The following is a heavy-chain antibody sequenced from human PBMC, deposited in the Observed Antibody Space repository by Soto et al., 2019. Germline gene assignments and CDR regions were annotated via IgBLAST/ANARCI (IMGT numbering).Heavy chain of an antibody. Sequence: QVQLVQSGAEVKKPGSSVKVSCKASGGTFSSYAISWVRQAPGQGLEWMGGIIPIFGSANYAQKFQGRVKITADESTSTAYMDLSSLRSEDTAVYYCARDLKRYYDSSGYGYYYYGMEVWGQGTTVTVSS. V-gene: IGHV1-69*01. CDR3: ARDLKRYYDSSGYGYYYYGMEV. D-gene: IGHD3-22*01. CDR2: IIPIFGSA. CDR1: GGTFSSYA. J-gene: IGHJ6*02.